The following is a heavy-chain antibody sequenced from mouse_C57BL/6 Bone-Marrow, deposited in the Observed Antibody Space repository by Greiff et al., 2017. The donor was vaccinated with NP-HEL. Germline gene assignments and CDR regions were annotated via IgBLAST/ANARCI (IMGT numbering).Heavy chain of an antibody. D-gene: IGHD2-3*01. Sequence: QVQLKESGAELMKPGASVKLSCKAPGYTFTGYWIEWVKQRPGHGLEWMGVILPGSGSTNYNEKFKGKATFTADPSSQTPYMQLSTLTTEDSSIYYCARKSYDHPAWFAYWGKGTLVTVSA. CDR2: ILPGSGST. V-gene: IGHV1-9*01. CDR3: ARKSYDHPAWFAY. CDR1: GYTFTGYW. J-gene: IGHJ3*01.